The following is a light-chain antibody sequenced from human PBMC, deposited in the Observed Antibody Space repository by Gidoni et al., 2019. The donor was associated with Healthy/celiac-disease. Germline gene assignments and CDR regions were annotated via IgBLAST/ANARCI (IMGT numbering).Light chain of an antibody. J-gene: IGLJ2*01. CDR3: SSYTSSSTLGV. CDR2: DVS. V-gene: IGLV2-14*03. Sequence: QSALTQPASVSGSPGQSITISCTGTSRDVGGYNYVSWYQQHPVKAPKLMIYDVSNRPSGVSNRVSGSKSGNTASLTISGLQAEDEADYYCSSYTSSSTLGVFGGGTKLTVL. CDR1: SRDVGGYNY.